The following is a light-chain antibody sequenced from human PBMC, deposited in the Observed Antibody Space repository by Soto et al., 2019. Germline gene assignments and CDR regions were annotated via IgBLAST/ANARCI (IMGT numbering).Light chain of an antibody. V-gene: IGLV2-23*01. CDR1: SSDVGNYNL. Sequence: QSVLTQPASVSGSPGQSITISCTGTSSDVGNYNLVSWYQQHPGKAPKLMIYEGSKRPSGVSNRFSGSKSGNTATLKISGLQAEDEADYYCCSYARSTTYVFGTGTKVTVL. CDR2: EGS. CDR3: CSYARSTTYV. J-gene: IGLJ1*01.